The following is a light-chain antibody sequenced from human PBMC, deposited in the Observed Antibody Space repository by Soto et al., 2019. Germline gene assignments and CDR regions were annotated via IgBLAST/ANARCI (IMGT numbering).Light chain of an antibody. Sequence: QSVLTQPPSVSGAPGQRVTISCTGSSSNIGAGYDVHWYQQVPGTAPKLLIYGNTDRPSGVPDRFSGSKSGTSASLAITGLQAGDEADYYCQSYDSSLRDVFGNGTKVTVL. CDR2: GNT. J-gene: IGLJ1*01. V-gene: IGLV1-40*01. CDR1: SSNIGAGYD. CDR3: QSYDSSLRDV.